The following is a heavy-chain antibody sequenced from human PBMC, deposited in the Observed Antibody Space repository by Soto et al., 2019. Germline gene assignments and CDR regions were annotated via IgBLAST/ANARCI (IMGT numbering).Heavy chain of an antibody. CDR1: GFTFSSYG. V-gene: IGHV3-33*01. J-gene: IGHJ4*02. CDR2: IWYDGSNK. Sequence: GGSLRLSCAASGFTFSSYGMHWVRQAPGKGLEWVAVIWYDGSNKYYADSVKGRFTISRDNSKNTLYLQMNSLRAEDTAVYYCARDQKEADYYDSSGYQLPTSYWGQGTLVTVSS. D-gene: IGHD3-22*01. CDR3: ARDQKEADYYDSSGYQLPTSY.